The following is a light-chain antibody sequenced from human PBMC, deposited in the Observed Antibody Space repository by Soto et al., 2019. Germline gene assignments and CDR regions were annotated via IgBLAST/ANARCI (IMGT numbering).Light chain of an antibody. CDR2: GAS. CDR3: QQYNNWPLT. J-gene: IGKJ1*01. CDR1: QSVRTK. Sequence: EIVMTQSPATLSVSPGEGATLSCRASQSVRTKLAWYQQKAGQAPRLLIYGASTRATGVSDRFSGSGSGTEFTLTISSLQSEDFAVYYCQQYNNWPLTFGQGTKVDI. V-gene: IGKV3-15*01.